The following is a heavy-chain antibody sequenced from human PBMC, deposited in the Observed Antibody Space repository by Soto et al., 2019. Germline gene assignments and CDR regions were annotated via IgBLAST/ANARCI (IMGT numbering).Heavy chain of an antibody. CDR2: ISATGGST. J-gene: IGHJ5*02. CDR3: TKEEDSTSSWIDWFDP. Sequence: EVQLLESGGGLVQPGGSLRLSCAGSGLIFSSFAMSWVRQAPGKGLEWVSAISATGGSTYYEDSVKGPFTIFRDNSKNTLYPQMNRLRVEDTAVYYCTKEEDSTSSWIDWFDPWGQGSLVTVSS. V-gene: IGHV3-23*01. CDR1: GLIFSSFA. D-gene: IGHD6-6*01.